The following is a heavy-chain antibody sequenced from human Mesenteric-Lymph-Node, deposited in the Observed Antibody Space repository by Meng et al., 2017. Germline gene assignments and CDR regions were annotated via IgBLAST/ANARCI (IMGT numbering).Heavy chain of an antibody. Sequence: GSLRLSCTVSGGSINGSNWRNWVRQAPGKGLEWVGEIYHSGSTNYNPSLKSRVTISVDKSKNQFSPKINSVTAADTAVYYCARVSPTSGYLFDYWGQGTLVTVSS. D-gene: IGHD3-22*01. V-gene: IGHV4-4*02. CDR1: GGSINGSNW. CDR2: IYHSGST. J-gene: IGHJ4*02. CDR3: ARVSPTSGYLFDY.